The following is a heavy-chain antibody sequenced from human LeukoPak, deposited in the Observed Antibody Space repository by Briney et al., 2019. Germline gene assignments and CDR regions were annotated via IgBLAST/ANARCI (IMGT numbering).Heavy chain of an antibody. Sequence: QPGGSLRLSCAASGFTFSSNGMHWVRQAPGKGLEWVAVISYDGSNKYYADSVKGRFTISRDNSKNTLYLQMNSLRAEDTAVYYCAREERYGDYKDANWFDPWGQGTLVTVSS. D-gene: IGHD4-17*01. CDR3: AREERYGDYKDANWFDP. CDR2: ISYDGSNK. J-gene: IGHJ5*02. CDR1: GFTFSSNG. V-gene: IGHV3-30-3*01.